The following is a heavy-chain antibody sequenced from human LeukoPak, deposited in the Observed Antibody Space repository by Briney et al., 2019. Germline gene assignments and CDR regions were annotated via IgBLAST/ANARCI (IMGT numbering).Heavy chain of an antibody. D-gene: IGHD2-2*01. Sequence: EASVKVSCKVSGYTLTELSMRWVRQAPGKGLEWMGGFDPEDGETIYAQKFQGRVTMTEDTSTDTAYMELSSLRSEDTAVYYCATDRLVVPAAMWYWGQGTLVTVSS. CDR2: FDPEDGET. V-gene: IGHV1-24*01. CDR1: GYTLTELS. J-gene: IGHJ4*02. CDR3: ATDRLVVPAAMWY.